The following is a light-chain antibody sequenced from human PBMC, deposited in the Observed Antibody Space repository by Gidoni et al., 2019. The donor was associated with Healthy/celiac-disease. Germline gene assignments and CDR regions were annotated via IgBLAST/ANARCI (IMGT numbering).Light chain of an antibody. V-gene: IGLV3-25*03. J-gene: IGLJ2*01. CDR1: ALPKQY. CDR2: KDT. CDR3: RSADSDNTHVV. Sequence: SYELTQPPSVSVSPGQTARITCSGDALPKQYAYWYQQKPGQAPVLVIYKDTERPSGIPERFSGSSSGTTVTLTISGVQAEDEADYYCRSADSDNTHVVFGGGTKLTVL.